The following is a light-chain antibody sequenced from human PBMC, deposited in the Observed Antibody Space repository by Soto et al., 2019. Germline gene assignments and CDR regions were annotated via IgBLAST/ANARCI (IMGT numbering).Light chain of an antibody. CDR3: SSYAGSSNV. CDR2: EVN. V-gene: IGLV2-8*01. Sequence: QSALTQPPSASGSPGQSVAISCTGTSSDVGGYNYVSWYQPHPGKAPQLMIYEVNRRPSGVPDRFSGSKSGNTASLTVSGLQAEDEADYYCSSYAGSSNVFGTGTKVTVL. J-gene: IGLJ1*01. CDR1: SSDVGGYNY.